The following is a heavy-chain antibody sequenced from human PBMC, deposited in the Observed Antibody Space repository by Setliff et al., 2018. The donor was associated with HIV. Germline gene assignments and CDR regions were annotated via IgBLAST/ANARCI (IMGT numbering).Heavy chain of an antibody. D-gene: IGHD2-15*01. CDR1: GGTFSSYS. Sequence: SVKVSCKASGGTFSSYSITWVRKAPGQGLEWMGGIIPIFNTANYAQKFQGRVTITADESTSTAYMELSSLGSEDTAVYYCARGSGGYCSGGSCYFGFGLALWGQGTTVTVS. V-gene: IGHV1-69*13. CDR2: IIPIFNTA. J-gene: IGHJ6*02. CDR3: ARGSGGYCSGGSCYFGFGLAL.